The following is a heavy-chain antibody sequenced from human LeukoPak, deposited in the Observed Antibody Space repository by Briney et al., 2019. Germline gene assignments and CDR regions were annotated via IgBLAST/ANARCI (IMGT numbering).Heavy chain of an antibody. J-gene: IGHJ6*02. D-gene: IGHD2-2*01. Sequence: GASVKVSCKASGYTFTGYYMHWVRQAPGQGLEWMGWINPNSGGTNYAQKFQGRVTMTRDTSISTAYMELSGLRSDDTAVYYCARDPGASLGDIVVVPAAPAPTTVDYGMDVWGQGTTVTVSS. CDR3: ARDPGASLGDIVVVPAAPAPTTVDYGMDV. CDR1: GYTFTGYY. CDR2: INPNSGGT. V-gene: IGHV1-2*02.